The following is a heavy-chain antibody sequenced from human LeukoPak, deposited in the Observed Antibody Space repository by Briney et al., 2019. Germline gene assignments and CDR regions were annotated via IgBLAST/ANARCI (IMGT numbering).Heavy chain of an antibody. CDR3: ARRMRGHSSSWYYWFDP. Sequence: SETLSLTCTVSGGSISSYYWGWIRQPPGKGLEWIGYIYYSGSTNYNPSLKSRVTISVDTSKNQFSLKLSSVTAADTAVYYCARRMRGHSSSWYYWFDPWGQGTLVTVSS. J-gene: IGHJ5*02. CDR1: GGSISSYY. V-gene: IGHV4-59*08. CDR2: IYYSGST. D-gene: IGHD6-13*01.